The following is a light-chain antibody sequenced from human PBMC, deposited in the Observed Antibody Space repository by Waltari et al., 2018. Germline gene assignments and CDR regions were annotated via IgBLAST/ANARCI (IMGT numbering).Light chain of an antibody. J-gene: IGLJ2*01. Sequence: SYVLTQPPSVSVAPGKTARITCGGNNIGSKSVHWYQKKPGQAPVLVIYYDSDRPSGIPERFSGSNSGNTATLTISVVEAGDEADYHCQVWDRGTEHAVFGGGTKLTVL. CDR3: QVWDRGTEHAV. CDR1: NIGSKS. CDR2: YDS. V-gene: IGLV3-21*04.